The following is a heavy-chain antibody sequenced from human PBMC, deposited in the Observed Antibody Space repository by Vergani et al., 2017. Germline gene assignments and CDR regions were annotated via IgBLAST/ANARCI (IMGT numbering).Heavy chain of an antibody. CDR2: ISGSGGST. V-gene: IGHV3-23*04. CDR1: GFTFSDYY. Sequence: VQLVESGGGLVKPGGSLRLSCAASGFTFSDYYMSWIRQAPGKGLEWVSAISGSGGSTYYADSVKGRFTISRDNSKNTLYLQMNSLRAEDTAVYYCAKDRDYGGNSSYWGQGTLVTVSS. J-gene: IGHJ4*02. D-gene: IGHD4-23*01. CDR3: AKDRDYGGNSSY.